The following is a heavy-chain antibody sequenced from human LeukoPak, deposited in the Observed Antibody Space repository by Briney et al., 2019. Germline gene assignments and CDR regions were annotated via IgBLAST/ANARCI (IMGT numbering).Heavy chain of an antibody. CDR3: ARVRGYSYGYFRTPLLGMDV. D-gene: IGHD5-18*01. Sequence: SQTLSLTCAVSGGSISSGGYSWSWIRQPPGKGLEWIGYIYHSGSTYYNPSLKSRVTISVDTSKNQFSLKLSSVTAADTAVYYCARVRGYSYGYFRTPLLGMDVWGQGTTVTVSS. CDR1: GGSISSGGYS. CDR2: IYHSGST. J-gene: IGHJ6*02. V-gene: IGHV4-30-2*01.